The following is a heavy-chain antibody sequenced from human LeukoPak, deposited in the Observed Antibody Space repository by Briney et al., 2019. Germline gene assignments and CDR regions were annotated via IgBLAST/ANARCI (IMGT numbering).Heavy chain of an antibody. CDR3: PKDRYYYDSSGXXXXXDX. J-gene: IGHJ1*01. CDR1: GFTFSSYG. Sequence: PGGSLRLSCAASGFTFSSYGMHWVRQAPGKGLEWVAFIRYDGSNKYYADSVKGRFTISRDNSKNTLYLQMNSLRAEDTAVYYCPKDRYYYDSSGXXXXXDXXXQXXXVT. D-gene: IGHD3-22*01. CDR2: IRYDGSNK. V-gene: IGHV3-30*02.